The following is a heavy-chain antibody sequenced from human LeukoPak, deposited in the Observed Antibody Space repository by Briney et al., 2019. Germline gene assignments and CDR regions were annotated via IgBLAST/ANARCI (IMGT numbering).Heavy chain of an antibody. J-gene: IGHJ4*02. D-gene: IGHD2-2*02. CDR2: IYYSGDT. V-gene: IGHV4-31*03. CDR1: GGSISIGGYY. CDR3: ARAVAPAAIYDFQFDY. Sequence: SETLSLTCTVSGGSISIGGYYWNWIRQHPGKGLEWIGYIYYSGDTNYNPSLKSRVTISVDTSKNQFSLKLSPVTAADTAVYYCARAVAPAAIYDFQFDYWGQGTLVTVSS.